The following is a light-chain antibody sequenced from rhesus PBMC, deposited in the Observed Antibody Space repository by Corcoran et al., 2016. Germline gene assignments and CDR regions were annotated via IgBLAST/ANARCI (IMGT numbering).Light chain of an antibody. Sequence: DNQMTQSSSSLSASVRDRITIICRSSHGISSYLNWYQQQPGKAPKLLVYNANRLESVVQSRFSGNGTGTKFTLTIRSRRPESFATDYYQRCNTLPRRFGQGTKVEIK. V-gene: IGKV1-32*05. CDR1: HGISSY. J-gene: IGKJ1*01. CDR3: QRCNTLPRR. CDR2: NAN.